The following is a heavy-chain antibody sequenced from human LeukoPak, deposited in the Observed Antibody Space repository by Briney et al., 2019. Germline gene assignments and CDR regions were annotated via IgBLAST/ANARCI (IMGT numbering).Heavy chain of an antibody. CDR1: GYTFTGYY. CDR3: AKDDTYGLQAFHV. CDR2: INPNSGGT. V-gene: IGHV1-2*02. D-gene: IGHD5-24*01. J-gene: IGHJ3*01. Sequence: ASVKVSCKASGYTFTGYYMHWVRQAPGQGLEWMGWINPNSGGTNYAQKFQGRVTMTRDTSISTAYMELSRLRSDDTALYYCAKDDTYGLQAFHVWGQGTMVTVSS.